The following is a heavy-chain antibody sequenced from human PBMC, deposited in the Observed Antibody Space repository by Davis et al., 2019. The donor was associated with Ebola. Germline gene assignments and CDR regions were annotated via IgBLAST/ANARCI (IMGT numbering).Heavy chain of an antibody. V-gene: IGHV7-4-1*01. J-gene: IGHJ5*01. Sequence: ASVKVSCKASGYTFTSYAMNWVRQAPGQGLEWMGWINTNSGNPTYAQGLSGRFLFSLDTSVSTAYLQIDSLEPEDTAIYYCTRGRYLAPVDSWGQGTLVTVSS. D-gene: IGHD3-9*01. CDR2: INTNSGNP. CDR1: GYTFTSYA. CDR3: TRGRYLAPVDS.